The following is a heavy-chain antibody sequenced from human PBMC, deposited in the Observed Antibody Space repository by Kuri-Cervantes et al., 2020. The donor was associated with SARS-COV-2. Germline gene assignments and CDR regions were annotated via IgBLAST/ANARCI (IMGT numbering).Heavy chain of an antibody. J-gene: IGHJ4*02. D-gene: IGHD1-26*01. V-gene: IGHV3-20*04. Sequence: GGSLRLSCAASGFTFDDYGMSWVRQAPGKGLEWVSGINWNGGSTGYADSVKGRFTISRDNAKNSLYLQMNSLRAEDTALYYCAANRGAILSGSYYCVYWGQGTLVTVSS. CDR3: AANRGAILSGSYYCVY. CDR1: GFTFDDYG. CDR2: INWNGGST.